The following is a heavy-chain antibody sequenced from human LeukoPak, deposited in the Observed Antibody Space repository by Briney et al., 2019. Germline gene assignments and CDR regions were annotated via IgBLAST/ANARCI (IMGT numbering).Heavy chain of an antibody. Sequence: GGSLRLSCAASGFTFSSYGMHWVRQAPGKGLGWVAFIRYDGSNKYYADSVKGRFTISRDNSKNTLYLQMNSLRAEDTAVYYCAKVGLDCSSTSCYTRRYYMDVWGKGTTVTVSS. CDR2: IRYDGSNK. CDR3: AKVGLDCSSTSCYTRRYYMDV. CDR1: GFTFSSYG. D-gene: IGHD2-2*02. V-gene: IGHV3-30*02. J-gene: IGHJ6*03.